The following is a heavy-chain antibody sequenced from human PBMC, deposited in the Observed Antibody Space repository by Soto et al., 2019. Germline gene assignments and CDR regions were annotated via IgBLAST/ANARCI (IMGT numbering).Heavy chain of an antibody. CDR1: GFTFSSYA. CDR3: VKRPLSIITFDY. J-gene: IGHJ4*02. CDR2: ISGSGANT. V-gene: IGHV3-23*01. Sequence: PGGSLRLSCAASGFTFSSYAMSWVRRAPGKGLEWVSTISGSGANTFYADSVKGRFTISRDNSKNTLYLQMNSLREEDTAVYYWVKRPLSIITFDYWGQGNLVTVS. D-gene: IGHD3-16*01.